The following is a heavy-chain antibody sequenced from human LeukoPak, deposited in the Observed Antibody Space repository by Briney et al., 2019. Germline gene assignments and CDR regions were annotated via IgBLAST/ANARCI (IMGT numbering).Heavy chain of an antibody. Sequence: PGGSLRLSCAASGFTVSSNYMSWVRRAPGKGLEWVSVIYSGGSTYYADSVKGRFTISRDNSKNTLYLQMNSLRAEDTAVYYCARALVGSGYYYSSDYWGQGTLATVSS. CDR3: ARALVGSGYYYSSDY. J-gene: IGHJ4*02. CDR2: IYSGGST. D-gene: IGHD3-22*01. V-gene: IGHV3-53*01. CDR1: GFTVSSNY.